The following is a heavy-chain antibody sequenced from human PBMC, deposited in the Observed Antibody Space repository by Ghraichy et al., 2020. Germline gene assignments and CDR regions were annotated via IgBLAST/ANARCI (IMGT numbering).Heavy chain of an antibody. Sequence: LSLTCAVYGGSFSGYYWSWIRQPPGKGLEWIREINHSGSTNYNPSLKSRVTISVDTSKNQFSLKLSSVTAADMAVYYCARGPVDAFDIWGQGTMVTVSS. CDR3: ARGPVDAFDI. J-gene: IGHJ3*02. V-gene: IGHV4-34*01. CDR1: GGSFSGYY. CDR2: INHSGST.